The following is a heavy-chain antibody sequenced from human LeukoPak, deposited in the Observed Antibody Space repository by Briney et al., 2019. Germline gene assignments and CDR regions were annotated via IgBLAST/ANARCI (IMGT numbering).Heavy chain of an antibody. Sequence: SETLSLTCTVSGDSIIRNPYYWACVRQPPGKGLERIGSIFYTGTTTYNESLKSRVTMSVDTSKNQFSLTMNSVSAADTAVYYCARHGSSQHLSSNWFDPRGQGTLVTVSS. J-gene: IGHJ5*02. CDR1: GDSIIRNPYY. CDR2: IFYTGTT. V-gene: IGHV4-39*01. CDR3: ARHGSSQHLSSNWFDP. D-gene: IGHD3-10*01.